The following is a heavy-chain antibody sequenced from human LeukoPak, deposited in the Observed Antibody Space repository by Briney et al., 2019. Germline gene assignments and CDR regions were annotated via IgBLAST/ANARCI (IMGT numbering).Heavy chain of an antibody. CDR1: GYTFTGYY. J-gene: IGHJ4*02. V-gene: IGHV1-2*02. CDR2: INPNSGGT. CDR3: AREEVGATTLIFDY. Sequence: ASVKVSCKASGYTFTGYYMHWVRQAPGQGLEWMGWINPNSGGTNYAQKFQGRVTMARDTSISTAYMELSRLRSDDTAVYYCAREEVGATTLIFDYWGQGTLVTVSS. D-gene: IGHD1-26*01.